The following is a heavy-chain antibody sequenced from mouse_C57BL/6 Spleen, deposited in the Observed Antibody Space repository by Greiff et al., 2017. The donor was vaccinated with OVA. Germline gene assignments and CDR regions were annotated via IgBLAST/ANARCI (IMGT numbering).Heavy chain of an antibody. D-gene: IGHD2-5*01. V-gene: IGHV1-47*01. Sequence: QVQLKESGAELVKPGASVKMSCKASGYTFTTYPIEWMKQNHGKSLEWIGNFHPYNDDTKYNEKFKGKATLTVEKSSSTVYLELSRLTSDDAAVYYCAIAYYSNYFDYWGQGTTLTVSS. CDR3: AIAYYSNYFDY. CDR1: GYTFTTYP. CDR2: FHPYNDDT. J-gene: IGHJ2*01.